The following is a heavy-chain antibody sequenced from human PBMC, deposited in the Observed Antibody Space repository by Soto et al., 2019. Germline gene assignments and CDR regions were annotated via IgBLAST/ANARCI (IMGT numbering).Heavy chain of an antibody. V-gene: IGHV1-18*01. J-gene: IGHJ4*02. D-gene: IGHD4-17*01. CDR3: ARLPNYGDYRGSFDY. CDR1: GYTFTTYS. Sequence: ASVKVSCKASGYTFTTYSFSWVRQAPGQGLERMGWISAYNGNTNYAQKLKGRVTMTTDTSTSTAYMELRSLRSDDTAVYYCARLPNYGDYRGSFDYWGQGTLVTVSS. CDR2: ISAYNGNT.